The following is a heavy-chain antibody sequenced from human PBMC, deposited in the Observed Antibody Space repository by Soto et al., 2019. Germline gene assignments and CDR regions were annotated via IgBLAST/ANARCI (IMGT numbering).Heavy chain of an antibody. Sequence: GGSLRLSCAASGFTFSSYSMNWVRQAPGKGLEWVSYISSSSSTIYYADSVKGRFTISRDNAKNSLYLQMNSLRDEDTAVYYCAREPQVLWFGELFPSSNFDYWGQGTLVTVSS. CDR3: AREPQVLWFGELFPSSNFDY. CDR2: ISSSSSTI. V-gene: IGHV3-48*02. CDR1: GFTFSSYS. J-gene: IGHJ4*02. D-gene: IGHD3-10*01.